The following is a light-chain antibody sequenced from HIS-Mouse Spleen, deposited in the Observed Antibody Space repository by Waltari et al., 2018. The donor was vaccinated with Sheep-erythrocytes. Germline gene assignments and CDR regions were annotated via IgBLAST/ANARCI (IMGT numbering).Light chain of an antibody. V-gene: IGKV1-9*01. CDR2: AAS. J-gene: IGKJ2*01. CDR1: QGISSN. CDR3: QQVNSYPHT. Sequence: DFELTQSPSLLSASVGDRVTITFRASQGISSNLAWYQQKPGKAPKLLIYAASTLQSGVPSRFSGSGSGTEFTLTISSLQPEDFATYYCQQVNSYPHTFGQGTRLEIK.